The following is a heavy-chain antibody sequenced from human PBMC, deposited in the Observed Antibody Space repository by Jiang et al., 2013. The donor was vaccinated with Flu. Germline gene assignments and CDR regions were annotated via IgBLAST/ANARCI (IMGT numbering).Heavy chain of an antibody. CDR3: AREGGDSVGDWYFDL. Sequence: QTLSLTVVAISGDSVSRNTAAWNWIRQSPSRGLEWLGRTFYRSRWYNHYAISVKSRISIHPDTSKNQFXLQLNYVTPEDTAMYYCAREGGDSVGDWYFDLWGLAPWSLSPQ. CDR2: TFYRSRWYN. V-gene: IGHV6-1*01. CDR1: GDSVSRNTAA. D-gene: IGHD2-21*01. J-gene: IGHJ2*01.